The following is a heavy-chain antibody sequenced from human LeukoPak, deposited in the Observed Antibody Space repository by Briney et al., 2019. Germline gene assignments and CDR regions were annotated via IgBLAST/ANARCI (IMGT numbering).Heavy chain of an antibody. Sequence: GGSLRLSCAASGFSFTYAWMSWVRQAPGKGLEWVANIKQDGSEEYYVDSVKGRFTISRDNAKNSLYLQMNSLRAEDTAVYYCARESMTTVTTFDYWGQGTLVTVSS. D-gene: IGHD4-17*01. CDR3: ARESMTTVTTFDY. V-gene: IGHV3-7*01. CDR1: GFSFTYAW. CDR2: IKQDGSEE. J-gene: IGHJ4*02.